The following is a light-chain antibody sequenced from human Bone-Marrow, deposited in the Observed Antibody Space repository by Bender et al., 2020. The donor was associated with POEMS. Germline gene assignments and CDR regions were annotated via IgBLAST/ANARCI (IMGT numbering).Light chain of an antibody. J-gene: IGLJ2*01. Sequence: SYDLTQPPSVSVSPGQTATISCSGDTLGDRFVSWYQQRPGQSPVLVIYRDVQRPSGLPDRFSGSSSVNTATLAITETQAMDEAVYYCQAWDITAWVFGGGTKLTVL. CDR1: TLGDRF. V-gene: IGLV3-1*01. CDR3: QAWDITAWV. CDR2: RDV.